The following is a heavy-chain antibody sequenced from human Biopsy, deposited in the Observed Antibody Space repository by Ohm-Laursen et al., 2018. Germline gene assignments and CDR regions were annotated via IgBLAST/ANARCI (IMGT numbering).Heavy chain of an antibody. CDR2: LTGSGGGT. Sequence: GSLRLSCSASGFTFSSYAMSWVRQPPGKGLAWVSSLTGSGGGTYYADSVKGRFTISRDNSKNTLSLQMNSLRAEDTAVYYCAKYDYSSSPRRYFDPWGQGTLVTVSS. D-gene: IGHD6-6*01. J-gene: IGHJ5*02. V-gene: IGHV3-23*01. CDR1: GFTFSSYA. CDR3: AKYDYSSSPRRYFDP.